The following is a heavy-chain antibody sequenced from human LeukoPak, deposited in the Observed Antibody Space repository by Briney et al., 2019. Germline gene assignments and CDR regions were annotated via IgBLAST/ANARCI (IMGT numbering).Heavy chain of an antibody. V-gene: IGHV3-21*01. CDR3: ARNHDYGGNSFFDY. CDR2: ISSSSSYI. CDR1: GFTFSSYS. D-gene: IGHD4-23*01. J-gene: IGHJ4*02. Sequence: GGSLRLSCAASGFTFSSYSMNWVRQAPGKGLEWVSSISSSSSYIYYADSVKGRFTISRDNSKNTLYLQMNSLRAEDTAVYYCARNHDYGGNSFFDYWGQGTLVTVSS.